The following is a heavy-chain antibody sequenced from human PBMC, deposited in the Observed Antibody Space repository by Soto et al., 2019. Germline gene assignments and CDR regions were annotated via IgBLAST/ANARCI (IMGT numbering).Heavy chain of an antibody. J-gene: IGHJ4*02. CDR3: AKRGSSWSPFDY. CDR1: GFTFSSYA. D-gene: IGHD6-13*01. CDR2: ISGSGGTT. V-gene: IGHV3-23*01. Sequence: VGSLRLSGAASGFTFSSYAMSWVRRAPGKGLEWVSAISGSGGTTYYADSVKGRFTISRDNSKNTLYLQVNSLRAEDTAVYYCAKRGSSWSPFDYWGQGTQVTVSS.